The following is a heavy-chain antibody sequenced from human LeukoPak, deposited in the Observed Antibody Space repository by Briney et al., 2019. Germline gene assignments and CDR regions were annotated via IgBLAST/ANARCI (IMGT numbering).Heavy chain of an antibody. CDR2: IKQDGSEK. V-gene: IGHV3-7*01. J-gene: IGHJ6*02. CDR3: ARGFFGMDV. D-gene: IGHD3-3*01. CDR1: GFTFSRYW. Sequence: GGSLRLSCAASGFTFSRYWMSWVRQAPGKGLEWVANIKQDGSEKYYVDSVKGRFTISRDNAKNSLYLQMNSLRAEDTAVYYCARGFFGMDVWGQGTTVTVSS.